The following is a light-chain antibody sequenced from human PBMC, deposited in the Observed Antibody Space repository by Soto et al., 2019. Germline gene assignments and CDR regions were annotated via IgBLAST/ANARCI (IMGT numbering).Light chain of an antibody. Sequence: EIVLTQSPATLSLSPGERATLSCRASQSVSSYLAWYQLKPGQAPRLLIYDASNRATGIPARFSGSGSGTDFTLTISSLEPEDFAVYYCQQRSNWPPRITFGPGTKVDIK. CDR1: QSVSSY. J-gene: IGKJ3*01. CDR3: QQRSNWPPRIT. V-gene: IGKV3-11*01. CDR2: DAS.